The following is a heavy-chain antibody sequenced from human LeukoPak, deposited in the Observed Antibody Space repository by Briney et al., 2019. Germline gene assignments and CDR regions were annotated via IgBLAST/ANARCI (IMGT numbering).Heavy chain of an antibody. CDR1: GGSISSGSYY. Sequence: SETLSLTCTVSGGSISSGSYYWRWIRQPAGKGLEWIGRIYTSGSTNYNPSLKSRVTISVDTSKNQFSLKLSSVTAADTAVYYCASADYYGSGNLDYWGQGTLVTVSS. D-gene: IGHD3-10*01. V-gene: IGHV4-61*02. CDR3: ASADYYGSGNLDY. CDR2: IYTSGST. J-gene: IGHJ4*02.